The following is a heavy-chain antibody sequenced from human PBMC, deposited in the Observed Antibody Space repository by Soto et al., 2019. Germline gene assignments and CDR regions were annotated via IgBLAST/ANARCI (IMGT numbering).Heavy chain of an antibody. V-gene: IGHV1-2*02. Sequence: ASVKVSCKASGYTFNGHYTHWVRQAPGQGLEWMGWINSNTGGTNYAQKFQGKVTMTRDRSISTAYMELSRLRSDDTAVYYCARDGSRLTWDTDFDYWGQGTLVTVSS. J-gene: IGHJ4*02. CDR2: INSNTGGT. CDR1: GYTFNGHY. CDR3: ARDGSRLTWDTDFDY. D-gene: IGHD7-27*01.